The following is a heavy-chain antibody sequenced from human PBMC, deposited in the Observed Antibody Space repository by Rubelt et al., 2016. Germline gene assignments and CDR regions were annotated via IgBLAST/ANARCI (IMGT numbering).Heavy chain of an antibody. CDR3: VRRTFCGGECYRFDP. J-gene: IGHJ5*02. CDR1: GGSISSSNYY. CDR2: IYYSGST. Sequence: QLQLQESGPGLVKPSETLSLTCTVSGGSISSSNYYWGWIRQPPGKGLDWIGTIYYSGSTYYNPSLKSRVPISLYTSKNQFSWKLRVVTDADTALYYCVRRTFCGGECYRFDPWGQGTLVTVSS. V-gene: IGHV4-39*01. D-gene: IGHD2-21*01.